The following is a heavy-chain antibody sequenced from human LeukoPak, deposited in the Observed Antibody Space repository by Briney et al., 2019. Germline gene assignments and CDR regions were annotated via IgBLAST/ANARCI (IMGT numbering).Heavy chain of an antibody. CDR1: GFTFSSYA. CDR3: ARLISTSSSRFSDY. CDR2: ISISGENT. J-gene: IGHJ4*02. D-gene: IGHD6-6*01. Sequence: GGSLRLSCAASGFTFSSYAMSWVRQASGKGLEWVSAISISGENTYYADSVKGRFTISRDTSRNTLYLQMHSLRAEDTAVYYCARLISTSSSRFSDYWGQGTLVTVSS. V-gene: IGHV3-23*01.